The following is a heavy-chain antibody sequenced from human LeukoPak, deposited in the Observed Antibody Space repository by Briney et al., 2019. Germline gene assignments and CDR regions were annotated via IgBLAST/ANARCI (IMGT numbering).Heavy chain of an antibody. CDR3: ARVRSSSWYNSWYFDL. CDR1: GGAISSGDYY. CDR2: IYYTGST. J-gene: IGHJ2*01. Sequence: SETLSLTCTVSGGAISSGDYYWSWIRQPPGKGLEWIGYIYYTGSTYYNPSLKSRVTISVDTSMNQFSLKLSSVTAADTAVYYCARVRSSSWYNSWYFDLWGRGTLVTVSS. D-gene: IGHD6-13*01. V-gene: IGHV4-30-4*01.